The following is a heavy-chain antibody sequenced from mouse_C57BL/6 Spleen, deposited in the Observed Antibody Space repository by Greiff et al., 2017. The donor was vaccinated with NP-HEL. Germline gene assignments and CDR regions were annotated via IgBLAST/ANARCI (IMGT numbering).Heavy chain of an antibody. D-gene: IGHD4-1*01. CDR3: TALGGGYYFDY. J-gene: IGHJ2*01. CDR1: GYTFTDYE. CDR2: IDPETGGT. Sequence: QVQLQQSGAELVRPGASVTLSCKASGYTFTDYEMHWVKQTPVHGLEWIGAIDPETGGTAYNQKFKGKAILTADKSSSTAYMELRSLTSEDSAVYYCTALGGGYYFDYWGQGTTLTVSS. V-gene: IGHV1-15*01.